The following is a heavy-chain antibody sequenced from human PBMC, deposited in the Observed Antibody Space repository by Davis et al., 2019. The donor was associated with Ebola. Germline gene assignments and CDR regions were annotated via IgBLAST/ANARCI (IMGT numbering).Heavy chain of an antibody. CDR3: AKAAPGPGYDDAFDI. CDR1: GGTFSSYA. J-gene: IGHJ3*02. CDR2: IIPIFGTA. D-gene: IGHD5-12*01. Sequence: SVKVSCKASGGTFSSYAISWVRQAPGQGLEWMGRIIPIFGTANYAQKFQGRVTITADESTSTAYMELSSLRSEDTAVYYCAKAAPGPGYDDAFDIWGQGTMVTVSS. V-gene: IGHV1-69*13.